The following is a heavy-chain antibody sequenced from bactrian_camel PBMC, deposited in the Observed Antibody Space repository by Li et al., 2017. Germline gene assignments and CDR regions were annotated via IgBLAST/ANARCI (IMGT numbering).Heavy chain of an antibody. CDR1: VYTTGFWC. V-gene: IGHV3S53*01. CDR2: IDRDGRS. J-gene: IGHJ4*01. D-gene: IGHD2*01. CDR3: AAVRPADMCYTAYWGQESRYTY. Sequence: HVQLVESGGGTVQHGESRRLSCTSNVYTTGFWCMAWFRHGRGKQGEGVATIDRDGRSSYADSVKGRFTISQDITKKTLYLQMNSLKPEDTATYVCAAVRPADMCYTAYWGQESRYTYWGQGTQVTVS.